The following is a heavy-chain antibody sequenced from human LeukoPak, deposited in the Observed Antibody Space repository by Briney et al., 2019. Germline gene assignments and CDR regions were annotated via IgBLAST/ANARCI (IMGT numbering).Heavy chain of an antibody. CDR2: ISSDGSSK. CDR1: GFTFSSYG. D-gene: IGHD3-22*01. Sequence: GGSLRLSCAASGFTFSSYGMEWVRQAPGKGGDGVALISSDGSSKYYADSVKGRLTISRDNTKNTLYLQMNSLRAEDTAVYYCAKDWSYYDSSGGDYWGQGTLVTVSS. CDR3: AKDWSYYDSSGGDY. J-gene: IGHJ4*02. V-gene: IGHV3-30*18.